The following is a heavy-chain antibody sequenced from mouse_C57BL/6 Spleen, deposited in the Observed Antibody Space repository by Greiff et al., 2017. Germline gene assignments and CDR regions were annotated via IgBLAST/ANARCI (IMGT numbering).Heavy chain of an antibody. V-gene: IGHV1-54*01. J-gene: IGHJ3*01. CDR2: INPGSGGT. Sequence: QVQLQQSGAELVRPGTSVKVSCKASGYAFTNYLIEWVKQRPGPGLEWIGVINPGSGGTNYNEKFKGKATLTADKSSSTAYMQLSSLTSEDSAVYFCARSDYDYDGFAYWGQGTLVTVSA. D-gene: IGHD2-4*01. CDR3: ARSDYDYDGFAY. CDR1: GYAFTNYL.